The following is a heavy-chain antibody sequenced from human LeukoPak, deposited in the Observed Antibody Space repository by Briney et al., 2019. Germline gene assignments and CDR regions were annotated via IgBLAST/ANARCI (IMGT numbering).Heavy chain of an antibody. D-gene: IGHD4-11*01. V-gene: IGHV4-39*01. Sequence: SETLSLTCTVSGGSISSSSYYWGWIRQPPGKGLEWIGSIYYSGSTYYNPSLKSRVTISVDTSKNQFSLKLSSVTAADTAVYYCARGYSNGYIEGQREIYFDYWGQGTLVTVSS. CDR2: IYYSGST. CDR3: ARGYSNGYIEGQREIYFDY. CDR1: GGSISSSSYY. J-gene: IGHJ4*02.